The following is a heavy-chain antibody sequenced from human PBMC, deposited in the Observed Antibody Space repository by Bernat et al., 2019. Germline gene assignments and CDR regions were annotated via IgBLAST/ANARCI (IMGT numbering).Heavy chain of an antibody. CDR2: ISSSSSYI. V-gene: IGHV3-21*01. J-gene: IGHJ4*02. CDR1: GFTFSSYS. Sequence: EVQLVESGGGLVKPGGSLRLSCAASGFTFSSYSMNWVRQAPGKGLEGVSSISSSSSYIYYGASVKGRFTISRDNAKNSLYLQMNSLRAEDTAVYYCASLGALGYEPYRHRHFDYWGQGTLVTVSS. CDR3: ASLGALGYEPYRHRHFDY. D-gene: IGHD1-26*01.